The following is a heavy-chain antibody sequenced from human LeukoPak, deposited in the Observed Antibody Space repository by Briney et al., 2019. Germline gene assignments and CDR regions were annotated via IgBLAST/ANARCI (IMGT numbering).Heavy chain of an antibody. CDR1: GFTYSSYA. J-gene: IGHJ4*02. Sequence: SGGSLRLSCAVSGFTYSSYAVNWVRQAPGKGLEWVSAISHSGGRTYFADSVKGRFTISRDNAKNTLYLQMNSLRAEDTAIYYCAKGGGAYGGIDYWGQGTLVTVSS. CDR2: ISHSGGRT. CDR3: AKGGGAYGGIDY. V-gene: IGHV3-23*01. D-gene: IGHD4-23*01.